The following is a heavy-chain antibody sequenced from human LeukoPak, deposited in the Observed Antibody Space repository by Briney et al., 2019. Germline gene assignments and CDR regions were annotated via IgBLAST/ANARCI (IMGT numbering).Heavy chain of an antibody. CDR2: IDPSDSYT. D-gene: IGHD3-10*01. CDR3: ARHGAYYGSGSLKFDY. CDR1: GYSFTSYW. V-gene: IGHV5-10-1*01. Sequence: GESLKISCKGSGYSFTSYWISWVRQMPGKGLEWMGRIDPSDSYTNYSPSFQGHVTISADKSISTAYLQWCSLKASDTAMYYCARHGAYYGSGSLKFDYWGQGTLVTVSS. J-gene: IGHJ4*02.